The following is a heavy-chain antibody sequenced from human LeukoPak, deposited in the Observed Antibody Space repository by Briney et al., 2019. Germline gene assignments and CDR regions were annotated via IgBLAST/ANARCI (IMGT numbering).Heavy chain of an antibody. V-gene: IGHV3-23*01. J-gene: IGHJ4*02. D-gene: IGHD3-10*01. CDR2: ISGSGGST. Sequence: GGSLRLSCAASGFTFSSYSMNWVRQAPGKGLEWVSSISGSGGSTYYADSVKGRFTISRDNSKNTLYLQMNSLRAEDTAVYYCAKASRLLHGSGSYPGYFDYWGQGTLVTVSS. CDR1: GFTFSSYS. CDR3: AKASRLLHGSGSYPGYFDY.